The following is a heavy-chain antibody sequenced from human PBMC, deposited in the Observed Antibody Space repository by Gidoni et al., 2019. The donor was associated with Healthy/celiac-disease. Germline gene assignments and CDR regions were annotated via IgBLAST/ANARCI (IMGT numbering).Heavy chain of an antibody. D-gene: IGHD3-10*01. J-gene: IGHJ4*02. CDR1: GSTFSSYG. CDR2: IWYDGSNK. CDR3: ASHRASMGRLDY. Sequence: QVQLVESVGGVVQPGWSLRLSCAASGSTFSSYGMHWVRQAPGKGLGWVAVIWYDGSNKYYADSVKGRFTISRDNSKNTLYLQMNSLRAEDTAVYYCASHRASMGRLDYWGQGTLVTVSS. V-gene: IGHV3-33*01.